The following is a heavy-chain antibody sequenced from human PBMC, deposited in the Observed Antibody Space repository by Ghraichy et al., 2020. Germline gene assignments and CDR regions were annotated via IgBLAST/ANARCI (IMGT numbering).Heavy chain of an antibody. J-gene: IGHJ4*02. CDR3: ARSVAYYYDSSGKFDY. D-gene: IGHD3-22*01. Sequence: SETLSLTCAVYGGSFSGYYWSWIRQPPGKGLEWIGEINHSGSTNYNPSLKSRVTISVDTSKNQFSLKLSSVTAADTAVYYCARSVAYYYDSSGKFDYWGQGTLVTISS. CDR1: GGSFSGYY. V-gene: IGHV4-34*01. CDR2: INHSGST.